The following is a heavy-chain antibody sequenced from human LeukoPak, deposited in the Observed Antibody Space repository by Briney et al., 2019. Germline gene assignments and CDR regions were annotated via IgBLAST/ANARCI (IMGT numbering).Heavy chain of an antibody. CDR2: IYYSGTT. Sequence: SETLSLTCTVSGGPISNYYWSWIRQPPGKGLEWIGYIYYSGTTNYNPSLKSRVTISVDTSKNQFSLKLNSVTAADTAVYYCARGVYIAAAQYGYWGQGTLVTVSS. J-gene: IGHJ4*02. D-gene: IGHD6-13*01. CDR1: GGPISNYY. V-gene: IGHV4-59*01. CDR3: ARGVYIAAAQYGY.